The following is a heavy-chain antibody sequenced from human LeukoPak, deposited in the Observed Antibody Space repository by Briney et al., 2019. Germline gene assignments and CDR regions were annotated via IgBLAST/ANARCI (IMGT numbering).Heavy chain of an antibody. D-gene: IGHD2-15*01. CDR2: IYYGGST. CDR3: ARALGYCSGGSCTRGYNWFDP. V-gene: IGHV4-39*01. CDR1: GGSISSSDYY. J-gene: IGHJ5*02. Sequence: SETLSLTCTVSGGSISSSDYYWGWIRLPPGKGLEWIGSIYYGGSTYYNPSLKSRVTISVDTSMNQFSLKLSFVTTADTAVYYCARALGYCSGGSCTRGYNWFDPWGQGTLVTVPS.